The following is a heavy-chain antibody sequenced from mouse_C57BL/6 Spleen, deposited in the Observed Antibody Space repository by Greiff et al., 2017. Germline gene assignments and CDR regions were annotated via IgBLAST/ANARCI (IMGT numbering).Heavy chain of an antibody. CDR2: IDPSDSYT. CDR3: ARTYDYDLYFDV. D-gene: IGHD2-4*01. Sequence: QVQLQQPGAELVMPGASVKLSCKASGYTFTSYWMHWVKQRPGQGLEWIGEIDPSDSYTNYNQKFKGKSTLTVDKSSSTAYMQLSSLTSEDSAVYYSARTYDYDLYFDVWGTGATGTVSS. CDR1: GYTFTSYW. V-gene: IGHV1-69*01. J-gene: IGHJ1*03.